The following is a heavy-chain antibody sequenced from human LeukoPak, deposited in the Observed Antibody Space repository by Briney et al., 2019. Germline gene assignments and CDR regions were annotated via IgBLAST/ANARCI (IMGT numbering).Heavy chain of an antibody. CDR1: GFTFSNYA. V-gene: IGHV3-23*01. Sequence: PGGSLRLSCAASGFTFSNYAMNWVRQAPGKGLEWVSAISGGNTYYADSVKGRFTISRDNSKNTLYLRLNSLRADDTAVYFCARTPYLYFGSGSSQFDYWGQGTLVTVSS. J-gene: IGHJ4*02. CDR2: ISGGNT. D-gene: IGHD3-10*01. CDR3: ARTPYLYFGSGSSQFDY.